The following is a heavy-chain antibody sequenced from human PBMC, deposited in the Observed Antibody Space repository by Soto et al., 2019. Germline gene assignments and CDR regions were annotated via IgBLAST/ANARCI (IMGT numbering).Heavy chain of an antibody. CDR3: GRDIVVVPAASGNGMDV. Sequence: SETLSLTCTVSGGSISSGDYYWSWIRQPPGKGLEWIGYIYYSGSTYYNPSLKSRVTISVDTSKNQFSLKLSSVTAADTAVYYCGRDIVVVPAASGNGMDVWGQGTTVTVSS. J-gene: IGHJ6*02. CDR2: IYYSGST. CDR1: GGSISSGDYY. V-gene: IGHV4-30-4*01. D-gene: IGHD2-2*01.